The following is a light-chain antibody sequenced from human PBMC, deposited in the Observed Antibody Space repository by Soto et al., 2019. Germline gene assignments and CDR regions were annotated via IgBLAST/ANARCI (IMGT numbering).Light chain of an antibody. Sequence: QPVLTKSPLSSGTPGQRVTISCYGSSSNIGSYPVYWYQQLPGTAPKLLINSDDQRPSGVPDRFSASKSGTSASLAISGLRSEDEADYYCAAWDASLSGHVFGAGTKVTVL. CDR1: SSNIGSYP. V-gene: IGLV1-47*02. J-gene: IGLJ1*01. CDR2: SDD. CDR3: AAWDASLSGHV.